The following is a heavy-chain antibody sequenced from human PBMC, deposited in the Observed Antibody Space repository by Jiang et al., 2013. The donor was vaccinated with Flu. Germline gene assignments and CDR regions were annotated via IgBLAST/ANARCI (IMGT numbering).Heavy chain of an antibody. Sequence: SGAEVKEPGASVKVSCKASGYTFTTYNIDWVRQATGQGLEWMGWMSPNSGNTGYAQKFQGRVTMTRNTSINTAYMELSNLRAEDTAVYYCARGPERHCSDSGGSCWGQGTLVSVSS. CDR2: MSPNSGNT. V-gene: IGHV1-8*01. CDR1: GYTFTTYN. CDR3: ARGPERHCSDSGGSC. D-gene: IGHD2-15*01. J-gene: IGHJ4*02.